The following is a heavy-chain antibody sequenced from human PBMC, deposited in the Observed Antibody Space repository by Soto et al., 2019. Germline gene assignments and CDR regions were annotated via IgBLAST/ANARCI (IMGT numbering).Heavy chain of an antibody. Sequence: SEPLSLTCTVYGGSVTSHYWSWIRQPPGKGLEWIGFIHYSGGTKYNPSLESRVTMSVDTSQNQLSLRLNSVTAADTAVYYCARETAGSGKNNWFDPWGLGILVTVSS. V-gene: IGHV4-59*02. CDR1: GGSVTSHY. D-gene: IGHD3-10*01. CDR2: IHYSGGT. J-gene: IGHJ5*02. CDR3: ARETAGSGKNNWFDP.